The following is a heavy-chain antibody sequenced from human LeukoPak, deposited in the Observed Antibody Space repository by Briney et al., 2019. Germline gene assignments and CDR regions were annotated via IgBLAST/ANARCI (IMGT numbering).Heavy chain of an antibody. V-gene: IGHV3-23*01. CDR3: ASTSGWYEPIDY. J-gene: IGHJ4*02. CDR1: GFTFSTYP. D-gene: IGHD6-19*01. Sequence: GALRLSCTASGFTFSTYPMYWVRQAPGKGLEWVSAISGDGESTYYAESMKGRFTLSRDNSKDTLYLQMNSLRAEDTAVYYCASTSGWYEPIDYWGQGTLVTVSS. CDR2: ISGDGEST.